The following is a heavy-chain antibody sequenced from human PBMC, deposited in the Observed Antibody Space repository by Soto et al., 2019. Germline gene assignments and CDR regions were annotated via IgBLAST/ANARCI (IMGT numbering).Heavy chain of an antibody. D-gene: IGHD3-3*01. CDR3: ARHTYYDFWSSYYTSENYGMDV. J-gene: IGHJ6*02. CDR2: IYYSGST. V-gene: IGHV4-39*01. CDR1: GGSVSSSSYY. Sequence: PWETLSLTCTVSGGSVSSSSYYWGWIRQPPGKGLEWIGSIYYSGSTYYNPSVKSRVTTAVDTSKHQFSLKLSSGTAADTAVYYCARHTYYDFWSSYYTSENYGMDVWGQGTTVTVSS.